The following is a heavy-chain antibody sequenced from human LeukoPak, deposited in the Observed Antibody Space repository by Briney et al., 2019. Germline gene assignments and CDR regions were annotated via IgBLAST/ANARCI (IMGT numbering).Heavy chain of an antibody. CDR3: ARAGRDGYNADY. Sequence: PSGTLSLTCSVSGDSISNYYWSWIRQPPGKELEWIGYIYYSGSTNYNPSLKSRVTMSVDTSKNQFSLKLSSVTAADTAVYYCARAGRDGYNADYWGQGTLVTVSS. J-gene: IGHJ4*02. D-gene: IGHD5-24*01. CDR2: IYYSGST. V-gene: IGHV4-59*01. CDR1: GDSISNYY.